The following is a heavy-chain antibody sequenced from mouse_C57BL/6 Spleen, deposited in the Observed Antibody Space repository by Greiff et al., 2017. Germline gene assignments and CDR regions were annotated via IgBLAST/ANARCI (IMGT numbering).Heavy chain of an antibody. CDR3: ARVENYYGSSGYFDV. V-gene: IGHV3-6*01. CDR1: GYSITSGYY. CDR2: ISYDGSN. J-gene: IGHJ1*03. D-gene: IGHD1-1*01. Sequence: EVQVVESGPGLVKPSQSLSLTCSVTGYSITSGYYWNWIRQFPGNKLEWMGYISYDGSNNYNPSLKNRISITRDTSKNQFFLKLNSVTTEDTATYYCARVENYYGSSGYFDVWGTGTTVTVSS.